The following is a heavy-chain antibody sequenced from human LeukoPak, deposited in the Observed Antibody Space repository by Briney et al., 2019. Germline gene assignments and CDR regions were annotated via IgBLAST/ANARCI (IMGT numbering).Heavy chain of an antibody. CDR1: GFTFSDYY. J-gene: IGHJ6*02. Sequence: GGSLRLSCAASGFTFSDYYMSWIRQAPGKGLEWVSYISSSGSTIYYADSVKGRLTISRDNAKNSLYLQMNSLRAEDTAVYYCARDRGRRHYYGSGSYSYYYYYYGMDVWGQGTTVTVSS. CDR3: ARDRGRRHYYGSGSYSYYYYYYGMDV. D-gene: IGHD3-10*01. CDR2: ISSSGSTI. V-gene: IGHV3-11*01.